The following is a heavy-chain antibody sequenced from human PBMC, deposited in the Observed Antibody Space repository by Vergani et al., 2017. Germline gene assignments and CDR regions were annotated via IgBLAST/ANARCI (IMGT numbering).Heavy chain of an antibody. CDR1: GFSFSGYG. V-gene: IGHV3-33*01. J-gene: IGHJ4*02. CDR2: IWYDGTKK. Sequence: QVQLVQSGGGVVQPGRSLRLSCAASGFSFSGYGMHWVRRTPGGGLEWVALIWYDGTKKHYADSVNGRFTISRENSKNTLYLEMNSLGVEDTAVYYCARDRSGRPSDFDYWGQGTLVTVSS. CDR3: ARDRSGRPSDFDY.